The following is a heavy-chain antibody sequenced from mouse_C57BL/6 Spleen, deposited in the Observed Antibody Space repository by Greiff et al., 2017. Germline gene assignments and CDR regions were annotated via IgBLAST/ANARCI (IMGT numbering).Heavy chain of an antibody. J-gene: IGHJ2*01. D-gene: IGHD2-4*01. V-gene: IGHV1-61*01. Sequence: QVQLQQPGAELVRPGSSVKLSCKASGYTFTSYWMDWVKQRPGQGLEWIGNIYPSDSETHYNQKFKDKATLTVDKSSSTAYMQHSSLTSEDSAVYYCARGGDYLDYWGQGTTLTVSA. CDR3: ARGGDYLDY. CDR2: IYPSDSET. CDR1: GYTFTSYW.